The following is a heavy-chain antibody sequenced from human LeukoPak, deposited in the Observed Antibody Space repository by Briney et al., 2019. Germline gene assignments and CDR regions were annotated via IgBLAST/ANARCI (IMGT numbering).Heavy chain of an antibody. CDR3: ARYPVVIAGGDY. V-gene: IGHV4-38-2*02. CDR2: IYHSGST. Sequence: SETLSLTCTVSGYSISSGYYWGWIRQPPGKGLEWIGSIYHSGSTYYNPSLKSRVTISVDTSKNQFSLNLSSVTAADTAVYYCARYPVVIAGGDYWGQGTLVTVSS. D-gene: IGHD2-21*01. J-gene: IGHJ4*02. CDR1: GYSISSGYY.